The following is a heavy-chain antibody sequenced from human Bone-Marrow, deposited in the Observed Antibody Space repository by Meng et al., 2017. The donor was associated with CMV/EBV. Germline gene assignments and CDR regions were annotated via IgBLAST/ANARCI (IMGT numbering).Heavy chain of an antibody. CDR1: GFTFSSYG. V-gene: IGHV3-21*01. J-gene: IGHJ4*02. CDR2: ISSSSSYI. D-gene: IGHD6-19*01. CDR3: ARDLGSLTQKFDY. Sequence: GESLRLSCAASGFTFSSYGMNWVRQAPGKGLEWVSSISSSSSYIYYADSVKGRFTISRDNAKNSLYLQMNSLRAEDTAVYYCARDLGSLTQKFDYWGQGTLVTVSS.